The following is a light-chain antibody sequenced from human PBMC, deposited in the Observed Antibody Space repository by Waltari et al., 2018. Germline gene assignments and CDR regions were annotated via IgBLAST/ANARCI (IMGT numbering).Light chain of an antibody. CDR1: QTGRTTY. V-gene: IGKV3-20*01. J-gene: IGKJ4*01. CDR3: QQYDISPLT. CDR2: GAS. Sequence: EIVLTQSPGTLSLSPGERATLSCRASQTGRTTYLAWYQQKPGQAPTLLIDGASSRATGIPDRFSGSGSGTDVSLTISSLEPEDCAVYYCQQYDISPLTFGGGTKVEIK.